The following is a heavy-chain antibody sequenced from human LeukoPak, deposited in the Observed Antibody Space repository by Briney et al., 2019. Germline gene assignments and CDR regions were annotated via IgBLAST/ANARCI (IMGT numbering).Heavy chain of an antibody. CDR3: ARNYDSSGYYYSLDY. CDR2: INPSGGST. J-gene: IGHJ4*02. Sequence: ASVKVSCKASGYTFTSYYMHWVRQAPGQGLEWMGIINPSGGSTNYAQKFQGRVTITADESTSTAYMELSSLRSEDMAVYYCARNYDSSGYYYSLDYWGQGTLVTVSS. D-gene: IGHD3-22*01. CDR1: GYTFTSYY. V-gene: IGHV1-46*01.